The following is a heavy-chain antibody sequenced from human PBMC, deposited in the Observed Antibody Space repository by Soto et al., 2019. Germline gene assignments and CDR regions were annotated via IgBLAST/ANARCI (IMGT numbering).Heavy chain of an antibody. D-gene: IGHD3-22*01. Sequence: PGGSLRLSCAASGFTFSNYWMSWVRQAPGKGLEWVANIKQDGSEKWYVDSVKGRFTISRDNAKNSLYLQMDSLRGEDTAVYYCARGDYYDSSGPFSDAFDIWGQGTLVTVSS. CDR1: GFTFSNYW. J-gene: IGHJ3*02. CDR3: ARGDYYDSSGPFSDAFDI. V-gene: IGHV3-7*04. CDR2: IKQDGSEK.